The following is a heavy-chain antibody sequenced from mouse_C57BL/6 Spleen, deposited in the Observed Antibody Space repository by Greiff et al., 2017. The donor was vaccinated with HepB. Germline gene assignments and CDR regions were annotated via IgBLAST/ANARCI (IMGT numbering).Heavy chain of an antibody. V-gene: IGHV1-67*01. CDR3: AVFITTVVATRDYAMDY. Sequence: QVQLQQSGPELVRPGVSVKISCKGSGYTFTDYAMHWVNQSHAKSLEWIGVISTYYGDASYNQKFKDKATMTVDKSSSTAYMELARLTSEDSAVYYCAVFITTVVATRDYAMDYWGQGTSVTVSS. CDR2: ISTYYGDA. J-gene: IGHJ4*01. CDR1: GYTFTDYA. D-gene: IGHD1-1*01.